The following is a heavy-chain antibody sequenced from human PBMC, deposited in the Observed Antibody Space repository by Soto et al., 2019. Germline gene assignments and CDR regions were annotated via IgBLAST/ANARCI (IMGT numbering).Heavy chain of an antibody. CDR2: ISSSSSYI. D-gene: IGHD3-22*01. CDR3: ARLTSYDSSGYYCQ. CDR1: GFTFSSYS. Sequence: EVQLVEAGGGLVKPGGSLRLSCAASGFTFSSYSMNWVRQAPGKGLEWVSSISSSSSYIYYSDSVKGRFTISRDNAKNSLYLQMTSLRAEDTAVYYCARLTSYDSSGYYCQWGQGTLVTVSS. J-gene: IGHJ4*02. V-gene: IGHV3-21*01.